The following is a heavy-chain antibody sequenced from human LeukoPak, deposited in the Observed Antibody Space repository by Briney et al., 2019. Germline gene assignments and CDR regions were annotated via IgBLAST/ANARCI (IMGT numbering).Heavy chain of an antibody. CDR2: INWNGGSI. D-gene: IGHD3-3*01. CDR3: ARRPGVARYYYYMDV. J-gene: IGHJ6*03. Sequence: GGSLRLSCAASGFTFDDYGMNWVRQVPGKGLEWASGINWNGGSIDYADSVKGRFTISRDNVKNSLYLQMNSLRVEDTALYYCARRPGVARYYYYMDVWGKGTTVTVSS. CDR1: GFTFDDYG. V-gene: IGHV3-20*04.